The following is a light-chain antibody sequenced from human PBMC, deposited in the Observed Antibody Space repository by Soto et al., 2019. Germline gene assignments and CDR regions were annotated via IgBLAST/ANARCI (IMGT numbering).Light chain of an antibody. CDR3: QQSYNAPYT. V-gene: IGKV1-39*01. J-gene: IGKJ5*01. CDR2: AAS. CDR1: QSISSY. Sequence: DIQMTQTPSSLSASVGDRVTITCRASQSISSYLNWYQQKPGKAPKLLIYAASSLQSGVPSRFSGGGSGTDFTLTINSLQPEDFATYSCQQSYNAPYTFGQGTRLEIK.